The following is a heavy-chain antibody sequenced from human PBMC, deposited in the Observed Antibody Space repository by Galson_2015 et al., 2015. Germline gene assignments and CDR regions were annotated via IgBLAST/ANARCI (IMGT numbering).Heavy chain of an antibody. CDR1: GFTFSDYY. CDR3: ARDREGGYSYGYNWFDP. D-gene: IGHD5-18*01. Sequence: SLRLSCAASGFTFSDYYMSWIRQAPGKGLEWVSYISSSGSTIYYAGSVKGRFTISRDNAKNSLYLQMNSLRAEDTAVYYCARDREGGYSYGYNWFDPWGQGTLVTVSS. J-gene: IGHJ5*02. CDR2: ISSSGSTI. V-gene: IGHV3-11*01.